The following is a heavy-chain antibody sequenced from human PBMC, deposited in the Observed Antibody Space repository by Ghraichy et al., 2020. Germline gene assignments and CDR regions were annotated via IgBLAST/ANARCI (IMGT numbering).Heavy chain of an antibody. CDR2: ISYDGSKK. J-gene: IGHJ6*02. D-gene: IGHD6-19*01. CDR3: AKDSSGWYASLSYFYYAMDV. V-gene: IGHV3-30*18. Sequence: GESLNISCAASGFTFSNFGMHWVRQAPGKGLEWVALISYDGSKKYYTDSVKGRFTISRDNSKNTLYLQMNSLRPEDTAIYYCAKDSSGWYASLSYFYYAMDVWGQGTTVTVSS. CDR1: GFTFSNFG.